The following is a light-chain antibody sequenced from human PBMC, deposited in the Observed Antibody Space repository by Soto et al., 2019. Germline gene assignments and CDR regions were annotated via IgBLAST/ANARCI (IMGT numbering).Light chain of an antibody. J-gene: IGKJ1*01. CDR3: QQYGSSGT. CDR2: GAS. V-gene: IGKV3-20*01. Sequence: EIVLTQSPGTLSLSPAERATLSCRASQSVSNNYLAWHQQKPGQAPRLLIYGASNRATGIPDRLSGSGCGTDFTLTISRMEPEDFAVYYCQQYGSSGTFGQGTKVDIK. CDR1: QSVSNNY.